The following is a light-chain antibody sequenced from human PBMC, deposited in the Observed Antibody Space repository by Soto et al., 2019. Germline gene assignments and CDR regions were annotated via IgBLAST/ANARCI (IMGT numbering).Light chain of an antibody. J-gene: IGLJ2*01. CDR2: GVT. Sequence: QSVLTQPASVSGSPGQSITISCSGASSDVGDYNYVSWYQQHPGKAPQLMIYGVTNRPSGVSNRFSGSKSGNTASLTISGLQAEDEADYYCAAWDDSLNGVVFGGGTKVTVL. CDR1: SSDVGDYNY. V-gene: IGLV2-14*03. CDR3: AAWDDSLNGVV.